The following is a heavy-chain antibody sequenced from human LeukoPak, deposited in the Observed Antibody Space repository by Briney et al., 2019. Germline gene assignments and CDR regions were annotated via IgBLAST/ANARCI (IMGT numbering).Heavy chain of an antibody. J-gene: IGHJ4*02. D-gene: IGHD3-10*01. Sequence: ASVKVSCKASGYTFTGYYMHWVRQAPGQGLEWMGWINPNSGGTNYAQKFQGRVTMTRDTSIGTAYMELSRLRSDDTAVYYCARLGYYGSDPFDYWGQGTLVTVSS. CDR2: INPNSGGT. V-gene: IGHV1-2*02. CDR1: GYTFTGYY. CDR3: ARLGYYGSDPFDY.